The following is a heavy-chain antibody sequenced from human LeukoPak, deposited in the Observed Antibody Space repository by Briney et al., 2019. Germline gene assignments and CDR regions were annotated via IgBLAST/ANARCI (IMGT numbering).Heavy chain of an antibody. CDR2: IYWNDDK. CDR1: GFSLSSGGVG. CDR3: AHRGYGDYPSSKWFDP. J-gene: IGHJ5*02. D-gene: IGHD4-17*01. V-gene: IGHV2-5*01. Sequence: SGPTLVHPTQTLTLTCTFSGFSLSSGGVGVGWIRQPPGKALQWLAVIYWNDDKRYSPSLKSRLTITKDTSKNQVVLTMTNMDPVDTATYYCAHRGYGDYPSSKWFDPWGQGTLVIVSS.